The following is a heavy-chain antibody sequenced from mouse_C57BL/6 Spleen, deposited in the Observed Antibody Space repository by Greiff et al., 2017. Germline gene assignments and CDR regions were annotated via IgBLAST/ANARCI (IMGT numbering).Heavy chain of an antibody. J-gene: IGHJ3*01. V-gene: IGHV1-82*01. Sequence: QVQLQQSGPELVKPGASVKISCKASGYAFSSSWMNWVKQRPGKGLEWIGRIYPGDGDTNYNGKFKGKAKLTADKSSSTAYMQLSSLTSEDSAVYFCARQGYYGSFFAYWGQGTLVTVSA. CDR2: IYPGDGDT. CDR1: GYAFSSSW. CDR3: ARQGYYGSFFAY. D-gene: IGHD1-1*01.